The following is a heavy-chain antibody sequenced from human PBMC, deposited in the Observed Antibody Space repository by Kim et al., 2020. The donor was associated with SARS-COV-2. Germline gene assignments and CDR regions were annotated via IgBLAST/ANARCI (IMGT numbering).Heavy chain of an antibody. CDR2: ISGIGINK. V-gene: IGHV3-23*01. CDR3: AKMAVMEGYNYFYYYAMDV. Sequence: GGSLRLSCVGSGFTFDTYAMSWVRQAPGKGLEWVSVISGIGINKFYADSVRGRFTISRDNSKNIFYLQMNSLTDEDTALYYCAKMAVMEGYNYFYYYAMDVWGQGTTVTVSS. J-gene: IGHJ6*02. D-gene: IGHD3-16*01. CDR1: GFTFDTYA.